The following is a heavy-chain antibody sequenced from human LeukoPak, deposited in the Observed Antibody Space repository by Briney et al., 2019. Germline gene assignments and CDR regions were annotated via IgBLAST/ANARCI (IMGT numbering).Heavy chain of an antibody. CDR3: AKGRGFDVYCRAGSCSTFDP. J-gene: IGHJ5*02. Sequence: GGSLRLSCAASGFTFSDYALHWVRQAPGKGLESVAVISYDGSNKYYAASVKGRITLPRDNSKNTLYLQMNSLRAEDTAVYYCAKGRGFDVYCRAGSCSTFDPWGQGTLVTVSS. D-gene: IGHD2-15*01. CDR2: ISYDGSNK. CDR1: GFTFSDYA. V-gene: IGHV3-30*01.